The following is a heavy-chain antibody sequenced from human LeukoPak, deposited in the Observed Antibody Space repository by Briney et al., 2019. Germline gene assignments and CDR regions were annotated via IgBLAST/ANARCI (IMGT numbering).Heavy chain of an antibody. CDR2: IIPILGIA. J-gene: IGHJ4*02. CDR3: ARDGLVRGVIVD. CDR1: GGTFSSYT. V-gene: IGHV1-69*04. D-gene: IGHD3-10*01. Sequence: ASVKVSCKASGGTFSSYTISWVRQAPGQGLEWMGRIIPILGIANYGQKFQGRVTITADKSTSTAYMELSSLRSEDTAVYYCARDGLVRGVIVDWGQGTLVTVSS.